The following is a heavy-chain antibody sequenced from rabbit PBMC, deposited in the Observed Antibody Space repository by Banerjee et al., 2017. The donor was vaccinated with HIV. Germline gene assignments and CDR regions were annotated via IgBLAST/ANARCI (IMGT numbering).Heavy chain of an antibody. CDR3: TRYNGGWEDNL. J-gene: IGHJ4*01. CDR2: INTISGDT. CDR1: GFSFSNGYV. V-gene: IGHV1S40*01. Sequence: SGFSFSNGYVMCWVRQAPGKGLEWIACINTISGDTVYATWAKGRFTISKASWTTVTLQMTSLTAADTATYFCTRYNGGWEDNLWGPGTLVTVS. D-gene: IGHD4-1*01.